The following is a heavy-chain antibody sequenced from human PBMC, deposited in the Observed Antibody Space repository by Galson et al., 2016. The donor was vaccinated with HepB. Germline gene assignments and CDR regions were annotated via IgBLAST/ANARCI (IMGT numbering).Heavy chain of an antibody. V-gene: IGHV4-31*03. Sequence: TLSLTCTVSGGSISGGGYYWSWIRQHPGEGLEWIGYIYYSGNTRYNPSLQSRSTISVDTSKNQFSLKLSSVTVADTAVYYCATSGWNVRGASDIWGQGTLVAVSS. J-gene: IGHJ3*02. CDR1: GGSISGGGYY. CDR2: IYYSGNT. CDR3: ATSGWNVRGASDI. D-gene: IGHD1-1*01.